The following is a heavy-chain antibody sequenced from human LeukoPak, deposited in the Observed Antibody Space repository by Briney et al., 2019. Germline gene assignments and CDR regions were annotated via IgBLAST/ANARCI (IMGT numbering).Heavy chain of an antibody. V-gene: IGHV3-23*01. J-gene: IGHJ5*02. CDR2: ISGSGGST. CDR1: GFTFSSYA. D-gene: IGHD6-13*01. Sequence: PGGSLRLSCAASGFTFSSYAMSWVRQAPGKGLEWVSAISGSGGSTYYADSVKGRFTIFRDNSKNTLYLQMNSLRAEDTAAYYCAKDQDSSSPSNWFDPWGQGTLVTVSS. CDR3: AKDQDSSSPSNWFDP.